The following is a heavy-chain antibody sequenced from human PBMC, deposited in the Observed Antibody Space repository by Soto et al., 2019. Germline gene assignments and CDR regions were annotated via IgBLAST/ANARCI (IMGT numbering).Heavy chain of an antibody. Sequence: QVQLVESGGGVVQPGRSLRLSCAASGFTFSSYGMHWVRQAPGKGLEWVAVIWYDGSNKYYADSVKGRFTISRDNSKNTRYRQMNSLRAEGTAVYYCARVGGYDILTGYTDYWGQGTLVTVSS. CDR2: IWYDGSNK. CDR1: GFTFSSYG. V-gene: IGHV3-33*01. J-gene: IGHJ4*02. D-gene: IGHD3-9*01. CDR3: ARVGGYDILTGYTDY.